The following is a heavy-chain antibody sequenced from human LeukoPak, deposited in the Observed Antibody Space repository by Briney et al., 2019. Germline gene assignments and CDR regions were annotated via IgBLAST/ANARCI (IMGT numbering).Heavy chain of an antibody. J-gene: IGHJ4*02. CDR1: GGSISGGVYC. CDR2: INYSGYS. Sequence: PSQTLSLTCTVSGGSISGGVYCWNWIRQHPRKGLEWIGHINYSGYSNYNPFLRSRVTMSVDKSRNRFSLKLTSVSAADTAVYHCVREVLSMIEVGYFDSWGQGTLVTVSS. D-gene: IGHD3-22*01. V-gene: IGHV4-31*03. CDR3: VREVLSMIEVGYFDS.